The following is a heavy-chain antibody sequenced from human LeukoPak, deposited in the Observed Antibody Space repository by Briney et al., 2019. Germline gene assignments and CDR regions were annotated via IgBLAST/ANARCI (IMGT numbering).Heavy chain of an antibody. V-gene: IGHV3-30*18. D-gene: IGHD3-16*01. CDR2: ISYDGSNK. J-gene: IGHJ5*02. Sequence: PGGSLRLSCAASGFTVSSNYMSWVRQAPGKGLEWVAVISYDGSNKYYADSVKGRFTISRDNSKNTLYLQMNSLRAEDTAVYYCAKSFLMSWFDPWGQGTLVTVSS. CDR1: GFTVSSNY. CDR3: AKSFLMSWFDP.